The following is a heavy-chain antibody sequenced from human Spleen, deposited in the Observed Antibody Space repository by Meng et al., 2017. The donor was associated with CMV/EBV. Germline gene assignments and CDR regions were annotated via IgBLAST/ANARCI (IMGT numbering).Heavy chain of an antibody. V-gene: IGHV4-30-4*01. CDR1: GGSNSSGDSY. D-gene: IGHD6-6*01. Sequence: QAQLQEPGPGLVKPSPTLSLTCSVSGGSNSSGDSYWSWIRQPPGKGLEWIGYIYYSGSTYYNPSLRSRITISVDTSKNQFSLKLSSVTAADTAVYYCARDILKQLALRDYWGQGTLVTVSS. J-gene: IGHJ4*02. CDR2: IYYSGST. CDR3: ARDILKQLALRDY.